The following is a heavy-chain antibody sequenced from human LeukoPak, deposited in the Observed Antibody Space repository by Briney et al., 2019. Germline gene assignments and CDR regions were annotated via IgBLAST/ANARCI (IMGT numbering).Heavy chain of an antibody. CDR1: GGSITSSIHY. Sequence: PSETLSLTCTVSGGSITSSIHYWGWIRQTPGEGLEWIGSIYYSGNTYYNPSLKSRVTISVDPSKNQFSLKLSSVTAADTAVYYCARDSPVDTAMDFEYWGQGTLVTVSS. V-gene: IGHV4-39*02. CDR3: ARDSPVDTAMDFEY. CDR2: IYYSGNT. D-gene: IGHD5-18*01. J-gene: IGHJ4*02.